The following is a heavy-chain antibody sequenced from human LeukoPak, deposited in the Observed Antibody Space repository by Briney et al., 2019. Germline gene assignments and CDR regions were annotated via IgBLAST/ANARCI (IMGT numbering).Heavy chain of an antibody. V-gene: IGHV3-7*01. CDR3: ATSWFNSNWFAFDV. J-gene: IGHJ3*01. CDR1: GFTFSSYW. Sequence: PGGSLRLSCAASGFTFSSYWMSWVRQAPGKGLEWVANIKQDGSEKYYVDSVKGRFTISRDNAKNSLYLQMNSLRAEDTAVYYCATSWFNSNWFAFDVWGQGTVVTVSS. D-gene: IGHD4-11*01. CDR2: IKQDGSEK.